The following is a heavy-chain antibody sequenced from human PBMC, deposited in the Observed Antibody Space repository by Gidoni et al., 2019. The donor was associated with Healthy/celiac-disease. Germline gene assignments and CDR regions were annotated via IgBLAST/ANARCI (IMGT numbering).Heavy chain of an antibody. Sequence: EVQLVESGGGLVQPGGSLRLSCAASGFTFSSYSMNWVRQAPGKGLEWVSYISISSSTRYDADSVKGRFTISRYNAKNALYLQMNSLRAEDTAVYYCARDADSSSSESGFDPWGQGTLVTVSS. CDR3: ARDADSSSSESGFDP. CDR2: ISISSSTR. CDR1: GFTFSSYS. J-gene: IGHJ5*02. D-gene: IGHD6-6*01. V-gene: IGHV3-48*01.